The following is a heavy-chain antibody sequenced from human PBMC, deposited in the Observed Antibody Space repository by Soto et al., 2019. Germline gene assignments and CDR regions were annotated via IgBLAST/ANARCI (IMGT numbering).Heavy chain of an antibody. CDR2: IIPIFGTA. CDR3: ARANYYYGSGSYFTYGMDV. V-gene: IGHV1-69*13. Sequence: ASVKVSCKASGGTFSSYAISWVRQAPGQGLEWMGGIIPIFGTANYAQKFQGRVTITADESTSTAYMELSSLRSEDTAVYYCARANYYYGSGSYFTYGMDVWGQGTTVTVS. D-gene: IGHD3-10*01. CDR1: GGTFSSYA. J-gene: IGHJ6*02.